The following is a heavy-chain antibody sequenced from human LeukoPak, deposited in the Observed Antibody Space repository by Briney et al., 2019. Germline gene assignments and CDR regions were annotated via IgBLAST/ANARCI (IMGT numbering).Heavy chain of an antibody. J-gene: IGHJ4*02. CDR3: AKRGVVIRVILVGFHKEAYYFAS. CDR2: ISDSGGST. V-gene: IGHV3-23*01. Sequence: GGSLRLSCAVSGITLSNYGMSWVRQAPGKGLEWVADISDSGGSTKYADSVKGRFTIARDNRKNTLYLQMNSLRAEDTAVYFCAKRGVVIRVILVGFHKEAYYFASWGQGALVTVSS. CDR1: GITLSNYG. D-gene: IGHD3/OR15-3a*01.